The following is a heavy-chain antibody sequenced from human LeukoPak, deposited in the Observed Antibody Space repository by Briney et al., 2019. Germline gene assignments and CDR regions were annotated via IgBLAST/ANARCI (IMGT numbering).Heavy chain of an antibody. CDR3: ARGGASRDY. CDR2: IKQDGSEK. Sequence: GGSLRLSCAASGFTFSSYWVSWVRQAPGKGLEWVANIKQDGSEKYYVDSVKGRFTISRDNAKNSLYLQMNSLRAEDTAVYYCARGGASRDYWGQGTLVTVSS. J-gene: IGHJ4*02. V-gene: IGHV3-7*01. D-gene: IGHD1-26*01. CDR1: GFTFSSYW.